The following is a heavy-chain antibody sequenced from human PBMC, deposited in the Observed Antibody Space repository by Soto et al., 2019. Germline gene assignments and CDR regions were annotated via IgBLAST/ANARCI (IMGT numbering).Heavy chain of an antibody. CDR3: ARGGPTVGTPFDY. CDR2: ISSSSSYI. Sequence: EVQLVESGGGLVKPGGSLRLSCAASGFTFSSYSMNWVRQAPGKGLEWVSSISSSSSYIYYADSVKGRFTISRDNAKNSLYLQMNSLRAEDTAVYYCARGGPTVGTPFDYWGQGTLVTVSS. J-gene: IGHJ4*02. D-gene: IGHD4-17*01. V-gene: IGHV3-21*01. CDR1: GFTFSSYS.